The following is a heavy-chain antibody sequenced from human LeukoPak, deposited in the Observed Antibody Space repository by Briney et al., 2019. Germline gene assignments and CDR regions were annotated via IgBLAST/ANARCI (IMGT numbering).Heavy chain of an antibody. V-gene: IGHV1-18*01. CDR2: ISAYNGNT. CDR3: ARTTYYYDSSGYLRAFDI. D-gene: IGHD3-22*01. Sequence: ASVKVSCKASGYTFTTYGISWVRQAPGQGLEWMGWISAYNGNTKYAQKLQGRVTMTTDTSTSTAYMELRSLRSDDTAVYYCARTTYYYDSSGYLRAFDIWGQGTMVTVSS. CDR1: GYTFTTYG. J-gene: IGHJ3*02.